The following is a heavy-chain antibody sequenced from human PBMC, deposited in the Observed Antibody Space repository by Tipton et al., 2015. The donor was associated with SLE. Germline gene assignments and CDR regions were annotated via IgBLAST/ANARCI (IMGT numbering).Heavy chain of an antibody. V-gene: IGHV4-39*07. J-gene: IGHJ5*02. D-gene: IGHD3-10*01. CDR1: GASISSFSYY. CDR2: MYYTGST. Sequence: TLSLTCTVSGASISSFSYYCGWIRQPPGKGLEWIGNMYYTGSTYYNPSLKSRVTISVDTSKNQFSLKLSSVTAADTAVYYCASRRDGRGTWFDPWGQGTLVTVSS. CDR3: ASRRDGRGTWFDP.